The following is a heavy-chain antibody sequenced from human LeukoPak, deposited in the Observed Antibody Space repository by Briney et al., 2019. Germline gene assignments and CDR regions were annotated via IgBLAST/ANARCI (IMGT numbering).Heavy chain of an antibody. V-gene: IGHV1-18*01. J-gene: IGHJ3*02. D-gene: IGHD3-22*01. CDR3: AKVVIPGHDAFDI. CDR1: GYTFTSYG. CDR2: ISAYKGNT. Sequence: ASVKVSCKASGYTFTSYGISWVRQAPGQGLEWMGWISAYKGNTNYAQKLQGRVTMTTDTSTSTAYMELRSLRSEDTAVYYCAKVVIPGHDAFDIWGQGTMVTVSS.